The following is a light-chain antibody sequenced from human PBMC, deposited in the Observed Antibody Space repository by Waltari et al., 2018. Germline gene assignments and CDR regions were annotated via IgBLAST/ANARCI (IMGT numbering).Light chain of an antibody. V-gene: IGLV2-23*02. Sequence: QSALTQPASVSGSAGQSITISCTGTSSDVGASTLISWYQQYPGKAPTFMIYEVYKRPSGVSDRFSGSKSDNTASLTISGLQAEDEADYYCCSYAGRSTLVFGGGTKLTVL. CDR1: SSDVGASTL. J-gene: IGLJ2*01. CDR3: CSYAGRSTLV. CDR2: EVY.